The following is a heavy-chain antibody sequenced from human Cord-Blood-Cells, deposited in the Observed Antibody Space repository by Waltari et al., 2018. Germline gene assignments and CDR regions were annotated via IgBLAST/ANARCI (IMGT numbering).Heavy chain of an antibody. D-gene: IGHD6-13*01. CDR3: ATRHGYSSSWYYFQH. CDR1: GGSFSGYY. J-gene: IGHJ1*01. V-gene: IGHV4-34*01. CDR2: INHSGST. Sequence: QVQLQQWGAGLLKPSETLSLTCAVYGGSFSGYYWSWIRQPPGKGREWIGEINHSGSTNYNPSLKSRVTISVDTAKNQFSLKLSSVTGADTAVYYCATRHGYSSSWYYFQHWGQGTLVTVSS.